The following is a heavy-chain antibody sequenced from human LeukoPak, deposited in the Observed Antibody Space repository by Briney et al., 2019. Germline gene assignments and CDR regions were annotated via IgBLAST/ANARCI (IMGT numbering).Heavy chain of an antibody. Sequence: ASVKVSCKASGYTFTSYGISWVRQAPGQGLEWMGWISAYNGNTNYAQKLQGRVTMTTDTSTSTAYMELRSLRSDDTAVYYCARGSITISGLTDAFDMWGQGTMVTVSS. CDR3: ARGSITISGLTDAFDM. CDR2: ISAYNGNT. J-gene: IGHJ3*02. V-gene: IGHV1-18*01. CDR1: GYTFTSYG. D-gene: IGHD3-3*01.